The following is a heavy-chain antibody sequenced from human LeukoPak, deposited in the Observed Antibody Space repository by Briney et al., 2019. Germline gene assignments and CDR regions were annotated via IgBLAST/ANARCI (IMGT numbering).Heavy chain of an antibody. CDR2: ISSSSSYI. J-gene: IGHJ6*03. D-gene: IGHD2-2*01. CDR3: ARGARYQLLPYYYYYYMDV. CDR1: GFTFSSYS. V-gene: IGHV3-21*01. Sequence: GGSLRLSCAASGFTFSSYSMNWVRQAPGKGLEWVSSISSSSSYIYYADSVKGRFTISRDNAKNSLYLQMNSLRAEDTAVYYRARGARYQLLPYYYYYYMDVWGKGTTVAVSS.